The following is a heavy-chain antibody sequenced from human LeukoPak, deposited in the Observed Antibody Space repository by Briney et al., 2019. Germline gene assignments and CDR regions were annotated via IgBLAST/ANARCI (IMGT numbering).Heavy chain of an antibody. CDR2: IHSNGGA. V-gene: IGHV4-59*01. Sequence: SETLSLTCTVSGGSISNYYWSWIRQPPGKGLEWIGFIHSNGGANYNASLNSRATIPRDTSRSQVSLKLTSVTAADTAVYYCASSNLGSLGQFDPWGQGTLVTVSS. J-gene: IGHJ5*02. CDR1: GGSISNYY. D-gene: IGHD3-10*01. CDR3: ASSNLGSLGQFDP.